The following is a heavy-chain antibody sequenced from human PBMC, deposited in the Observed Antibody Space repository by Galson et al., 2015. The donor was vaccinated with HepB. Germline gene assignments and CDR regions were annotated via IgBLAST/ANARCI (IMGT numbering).Heavy chain of an antibody. J-gene: IGHJ6*02. Sequence: SLRLSCAASGFTFSSYSMNWVRQAPGKGLEWVSAISGSGGSTYHADSVKGRFTISGDNSKNTLYLQMNSLRAEDTAVYYCARSMVRGVIYYYYYGMDVWGQGTTVTVSS. CDR1: GFTFSSYS. D-gene: IGHD3-10*01. CDR3: ARSMVRGVIYYYYYGMDV. CDR2: ISGSGGST. V-gene: IGHV3-23*01.